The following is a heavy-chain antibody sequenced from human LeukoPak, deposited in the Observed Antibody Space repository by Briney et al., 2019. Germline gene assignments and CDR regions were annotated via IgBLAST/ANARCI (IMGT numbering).Heavy chain of an antibody. D-gene: IGHD2-2*01. CDR2: IKKDGIEK. V-gene: IGHV3-7*01. CDR3: ARGRYSSRSGGYYFDI. CDR1: GFTFSESW. Sequence: PGGSLRLSCVASGFTFSESWMTWVRQAPGKGLEWVSNIKKDGIEKYYVESVKGRFTISRDNAKNSLSLQMNSLRAEDTAVYYCARGRYSSRSGGYYFDIWGQGTLVTVSS. J-gene: IGHJ4*02.